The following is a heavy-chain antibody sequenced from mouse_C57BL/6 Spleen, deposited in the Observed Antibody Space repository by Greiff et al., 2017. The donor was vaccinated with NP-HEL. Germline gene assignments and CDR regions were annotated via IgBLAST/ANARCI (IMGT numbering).Heavy chain of an antibody. D-gene: IGHD1-1*01. CDR2: IDPETGGT. Sequence: QVQLQQSGAELVRPGASVTLSCKASGYTFTDYEMHWVKQTPVHGLEWIGAIDPETGGTAYNQKFKGKAILTADKSSSTAYMELRSLTSEDSAVYYCTRVYYGSSPLDYWGQGTTLTVSS. J-gene: IGHJ2*01. CDR1: GYTFTDYE. V-gene: IGHV1-15*01. CDR3: TRVYYGSSPLDY.